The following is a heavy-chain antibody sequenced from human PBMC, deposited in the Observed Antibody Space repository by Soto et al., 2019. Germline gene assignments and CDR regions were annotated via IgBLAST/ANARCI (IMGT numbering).Heavy chain of an antibody. CDR2: ISGGGDST. D-gene: IGHD2-2*01. CDR3: AKRSLTPAAMKSPFDY. Sequence: EVQLLESGGGLVQPGGSLRLSCAASGFTFSNYAMSWVRQAPGKGLEWVSTISGGGDSTYYADSVKGRFTISRDNSKNTLYLQVNSLRAEDTAAYYCAKRSLTPAAMKSPFDYWGQGTRVTVSS. J-gene: IGHJ4*02. CDR1: GFTFSNYA. V-gene: IGHV3-23*01.